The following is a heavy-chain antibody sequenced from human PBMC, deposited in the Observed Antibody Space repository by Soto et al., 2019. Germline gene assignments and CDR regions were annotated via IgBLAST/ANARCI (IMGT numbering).Heavy chain of an antibody. V-gene: IGHV1-2*02. CDR3: ARDYYDSSGYYYYYYGMDV. CDR2: INPNSGGT. CDR1: GYTFTGYY. D-gene: IGHD3-22*01. Sequence: ASVKVSCKASGYTFTGYYMHWVRQAPGQGLEWMGWINPNSGGTNYAQKFQGRVTMTRDTSISTAYMELSRLRSDDTAVYYCARDYYDSSGYYYYYYGMDVWGQGTTVTVSS. J-gene: IGHJ6*02.